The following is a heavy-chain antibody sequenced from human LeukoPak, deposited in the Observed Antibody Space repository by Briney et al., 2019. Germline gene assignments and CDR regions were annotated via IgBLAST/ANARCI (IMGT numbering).Heavy chain of an antibody. Sequence: GGSLRLSCAASGFTFSSYAMSWVRQAPGKGLEWVSAISGSGGSTYYAGSVKGRFTISRDNSKNTLYLQMNSLRAEDTAVYYCAKDHGSGSHYTSFDYWGQGTLVTVSS. CDR1: GFTFSSYA. CDR3: AKDHGSGSHYTSFDY. CDR2: ISGSGGST. V-gene: IGHV3-23*01. J-gene: IGHJ4*02. D-gene: IGHD3-10*01.